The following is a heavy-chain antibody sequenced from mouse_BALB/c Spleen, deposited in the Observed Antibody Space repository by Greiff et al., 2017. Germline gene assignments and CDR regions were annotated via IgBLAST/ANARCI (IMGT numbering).Heavy chain of an antibody. CDR1: GYTFTSYW. CDR3: TRFYDGYHRYAMDY. V-gene: IGHV1S127*01. Sequence: VQLQQSGAELVKPGASVKMSCKASGYTFTSYWMHWVKQRPGQGLEWIGVIDPSDSYTSYNQKFKGKATLTVDTSSSTAYMQLSSLTSEDSAVYYCTRFYDGYHRYAMDYWGQGTSVTVSS. CDR2: IDPSDSYT. D-gene: IGHD2-3*01. J-gene: IGHJ4*01.